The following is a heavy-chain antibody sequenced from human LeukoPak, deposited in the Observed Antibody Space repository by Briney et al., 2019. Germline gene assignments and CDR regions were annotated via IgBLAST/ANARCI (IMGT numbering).Heavy chain of an antibody. CDR3: ARERYDSSGYYDTDY. D-gene: IGHD3-22*01. CDR2: ISAYNGST. Sequence: ASVKVSGKGSGYRFTSYGLSWVRHAPGQGLERMGWISAYNGSTNYAQKVQGRVTMTTDTSTSTAYMELRSLRSDDTAVYYCARERYDSSGYYDTDYWGQGTLVTGYS. CDR1: GYRFTSYG. J-gene: IGHJ4*02. V-gene: IGHV1-18*01.